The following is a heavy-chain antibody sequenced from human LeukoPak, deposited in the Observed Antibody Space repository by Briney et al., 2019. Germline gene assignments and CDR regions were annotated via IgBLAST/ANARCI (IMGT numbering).Heavy chain of an antibody. D-gene: IGHD6-19*01. CDR3: ARQATVAARPDRFDY. CDR1: GGSISSSSYY. J-gene: IGHJ4*02. Sequence: SETLSLTCTVSGGSISSSSYYWGWIRQPPGKGLEWIGSIYYSGSTYYNPSLKSRVTISVDTSKNQFSLKLSSVTAADAAVYYCARQATVAARPDRFDYWGQGTLVTVSS. CDR2: IYYSGST. V-gene: IGHV4-39*01.